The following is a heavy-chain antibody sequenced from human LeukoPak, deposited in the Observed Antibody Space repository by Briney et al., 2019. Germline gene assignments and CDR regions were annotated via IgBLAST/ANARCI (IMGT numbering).Heavy chain of an antibody. CDR2: IIPIFGTA. J-gene: IGHJ4*02. Sequence: SVKVSCKASGGTFSSYAISWVRQAPGQGLEWMGGIIPIFGTANYAQKFQGRVTITADESTSTAYMELSSLRSEDTAVYYCARSCSSTSCYKKGHFDYWGQGTLVTVSS. D-gene: IGHD2-2*02. CDR3: ARSCSSTSCYKKGHFDY. V-gene: IGHV1-69*13. CDR1: GGTFSSYA.